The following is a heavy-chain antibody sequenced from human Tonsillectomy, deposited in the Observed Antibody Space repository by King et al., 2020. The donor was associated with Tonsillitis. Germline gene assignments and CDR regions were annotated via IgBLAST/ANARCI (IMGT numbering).Heavy chain of an antibody. Sequence: VQLVQSGGGVVQPGGSLRLSCAASGFTFSSYGMHWVRQAPGKGLEWVAFIRYDGSNKYYADSVKGRFTISRANSKNTLYLQMNSLRAEDTAVYYCAKTSHYYDSSGYYYPIDYWGQGTLVTVSS. D-gene: IGHD3-22*01. CDR2: IRYDGSNK. J-gene: IGHJ4*02. CDR3: AKTSHYYDSSGYYYPIDY. CDR1: GFTFSSYG. V-gene: IGHV3-30*02.